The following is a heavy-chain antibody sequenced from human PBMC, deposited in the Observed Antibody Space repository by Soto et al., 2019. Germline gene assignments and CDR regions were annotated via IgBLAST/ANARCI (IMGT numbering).Heavy chain of an antibody. D-gene: IGHD6-19*01. CDR2: ISWDGGST. CDR1: GFTFDDYT. Sequence: PGGSLRLSCAASGFTFDDYTMHWVRQAPGKGLEWVALISWDGGSTYYADSVKGRFTISRDNSKNSLYLQMNSLRTEDTALYYCAKDMHSSCWSQYYYYYGMDVWGQGTTATAP. J-gene: IGHJ6*02. V-gene: IGHV3-43*01. CDR3: AKDMHSSCWSQYYYYYGMDV.